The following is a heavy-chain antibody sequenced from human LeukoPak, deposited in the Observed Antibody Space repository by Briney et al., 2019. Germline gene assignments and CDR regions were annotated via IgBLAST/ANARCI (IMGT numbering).Heavy chain of an antibody. CDR2: INTNRGGT. Sequence: ASVKLSCTSSGYTFTGYYMHWVRQAPAQGLEWMGWINTNRGGTNYAQKLQGRVTLTRDTSISTAYMELSSLRSDDTAVYYCARGTGSEITSYYYYGVDVWGQGTTVIVSS. J-gene: IGHJ6*02. V-gene: IGHV1-2*02. CDR1: GYTFTGYY. CDR3: ARGTGSEITSYYYYGVDV. D-gene: IGHD3-10*01.